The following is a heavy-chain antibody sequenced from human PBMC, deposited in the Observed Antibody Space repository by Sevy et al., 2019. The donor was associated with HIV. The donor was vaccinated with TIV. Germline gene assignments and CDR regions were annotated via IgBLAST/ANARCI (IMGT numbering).Heavy chain of an antibody. CDR1: GGSISSGDYY. D-gene: IGHD3-9*01. Sequence: SETLSLTCTVSGGSISSGDYYWSWIRQPPGKGLEWIGYIYYSGSTYYNPSLKSRVTISVDTSKNQFSLKLSSVTAAVTAVYYCAREASAYYDILTRYYFDYWGQGTLVTVSS. CDR2: IYYSGST. J-gene: IGHJ4*02. CDR3: AREASAYYDILTRYYFDY. V-gene: IGHV4-30-4*01.